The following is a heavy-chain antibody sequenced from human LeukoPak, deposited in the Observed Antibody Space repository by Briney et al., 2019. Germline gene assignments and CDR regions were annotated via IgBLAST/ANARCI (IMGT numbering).Heavy chain of an antibody. J-gene: IGHJ4*02. Sequence: GGSLTLSCAASGFTFSKVWMSWVRQAPGKGLEWVGRIKSKTDGGTTDYAAPVKGRFTISREDSQNTLYLQMNSLKTEDTAVYYCSYFYDSSGYPQFDYWGQGTLVTVSS. CDR2: IKSKTDGGTT. CDR3: SYFYDSSGYPQFDY. CDR1: GFTFSKVW. D-gene: IGHD3-22*01. V-gene: IGHV3-15*01.